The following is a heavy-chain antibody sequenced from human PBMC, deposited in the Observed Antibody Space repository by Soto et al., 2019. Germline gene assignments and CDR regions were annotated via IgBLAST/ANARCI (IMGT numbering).Heavy chain of an antibody. J-gene: IGHJ6*02. V-gene: IGHV1-69*01. CDR1: GGTFSSYA. Sequence: QVQLVQSGAEVKKPGSSVKVSCKASGGTFSSYAISWVRQAPGQGLEWMGGIIPIFGTANYAQKFQGRVTITADESTSTAYMELSSLRSEDTAVYYCASYIVGAYTSTYYYYGMDVWGQVTTVTVSS. CDR2: IIPIFGTA. CDR3: ASYIVGAYTSTYYYYGMDV. D-gene: IGHD1-26*01.